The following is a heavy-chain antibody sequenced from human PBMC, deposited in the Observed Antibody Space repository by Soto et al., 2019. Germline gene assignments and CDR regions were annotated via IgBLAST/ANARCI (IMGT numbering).Heavy chain of an antibody. D-gene: IGHD2-21*01. CDR1: GYTFTNYW. CDR2: IDPSDSYT. J-gene: IGHJ4*02. Sequence: GESLKISCKASGYTFTNYWINWVRQMPGKGLEWMGRIDPSDSYTTYSPSFQSHVTVSTDKSIATAYLQWTSLKASDTAMYYCVIGEGPRHRDNFDVWDYWGQRTLVTVSS. V-gene: IGHV5-10-1*01. CDR3: VIGEGPRHRDNFDVWDY.